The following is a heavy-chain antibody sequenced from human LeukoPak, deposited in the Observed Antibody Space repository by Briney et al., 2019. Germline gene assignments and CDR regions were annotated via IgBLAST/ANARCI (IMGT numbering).Heavy chain of an antibody. J-gene: IGHJ4*02. CDR2: ISSSGSNT. Sequence: GGSLRLSCAASEFTYGMNWVRQAPGKGLECVSAISSSGSNTYYADSVKGRFTISRDNSKNTLYLQMNSLRAEDTAIYYCASHGDDGDYCFDYWGQGTLVTVSS. V-gene: IGHV3-23*01. CDR1: EFTYG. D-gene: IGHD4-17*01. CDR3: ASHGDDGDYCFDY.